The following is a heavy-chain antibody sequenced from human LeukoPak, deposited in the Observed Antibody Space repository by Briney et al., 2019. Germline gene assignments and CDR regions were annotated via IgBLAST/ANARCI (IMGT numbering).Heavy chain of an antibody. CDR3: ARDGSGSYYTDPFDY. V-gene: IGHV4-39*02. Sequence: SETLSLTCTVSGGSISSSSYYWGWIRQPPGKGLEWIGSIYYSGNTYYNPSLKSRITISVDTSKNQFSLKLSSVTAADTAVYYCARDGSGSYYTDPFDYWGRGTLVTVSS. D-gene: IGHD3-10*01. CDR1: GGSISSSSYY. CDR2: IYYSGNT. J-gene: IGHJ4*02.